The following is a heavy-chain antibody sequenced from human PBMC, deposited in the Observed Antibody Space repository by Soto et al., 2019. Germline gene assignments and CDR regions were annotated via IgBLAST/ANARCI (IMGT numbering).Heavy chain of an antibody. J-gene: IGHJ6*02. CDR3: ARGYCISTSCYDGYYYYGMDV. CDR1: GYTFTSYG. Sequence: GASVKVSCKASGYTFTSYGISWVRQAPGQGLEWMGWISAYNGNTNYAQKLQGRVTMTTDTSTSTAYMELSSLRSEDTAVYYCARGYCISTSCYDGYYYYGMDVWGQGTTVTVSS. D-gene: IGHD2-2*01. CDR2: ISAYNGNT. V-gene: IGHV1-18*01.